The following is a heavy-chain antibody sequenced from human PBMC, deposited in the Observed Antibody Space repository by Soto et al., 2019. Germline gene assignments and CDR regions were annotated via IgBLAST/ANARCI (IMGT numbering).Heavy chain of an antibody. D-gene: IGHD3-16*01. CDR3: AKGGFWVHYGMDV. CDR1: GSYFSAYA. CDR2: ISRSGDIT. Sequence: EVQLSESGGGLVQIGGSLRLSCAASGSYFSAYAMNWVRQAPGKGLEWVSAISRSGDITYYADSVTGRFSISRDNSNNTLYLQMNSLRAEDTAVYYCAKGGFWVHYGMDVWGQGTTVTVSS. V-gene: IGHV3-23*01. J-gene: IGHJ6*02.